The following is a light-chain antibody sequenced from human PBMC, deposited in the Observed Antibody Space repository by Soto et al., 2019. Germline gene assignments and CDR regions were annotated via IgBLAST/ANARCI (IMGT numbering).Light chain of an antibody. CDR1: SSDVGGYNY. V-gene: IGLV2-14*03. CDR3: SSYTSSNTPVV. CDR2: DVS. J-gene: IGLJ2*01. Sequence: QSALTQPASVSGSPGQSITISCTGTSSDVGGYNYVSWYQQHPGKAPKLLIYDVSNRPSGVSNRFSGSKSGNTASLTISGLLAEDEAGYYCSSYTSSNTPVVFGGGTKLTVL.